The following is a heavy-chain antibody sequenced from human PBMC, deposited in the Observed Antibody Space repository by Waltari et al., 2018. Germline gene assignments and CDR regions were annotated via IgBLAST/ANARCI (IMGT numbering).Heavy chain of an antibody. CDR1: GFTFGTFW. J-gene: IGHJ3*02. CDR3: ARSQRHSFEI. V-gene: IGHV3-7*03. D-gene: IGHD3-3*02. CDR2: ISPGGGVR. Sequence: EVHLVESGGGFVQPGESLRLSCAASGFTFGTFWMAWVRQAPGLGVGTGLEWVAKISPGGGVRKYGDSVKGRFTISKDNAENSLYLQMNSLRVEDTAIYYCARSQRHSFEICGQGTMVTVSS.